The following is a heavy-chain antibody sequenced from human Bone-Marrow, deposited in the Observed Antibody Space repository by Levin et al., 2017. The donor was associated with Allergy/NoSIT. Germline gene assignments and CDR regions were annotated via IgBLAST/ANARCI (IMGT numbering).Heavy chain of an antibody. CDR2: ITASDSSA. J-gene: IGHJ1*01. CDR1: GFTFSVYG. V-gene: IGHV3-48*02. CDR3: ARGWRGGWSDQFFRN. Sequence: GESLKISCAASGFTFSVYGMNWVRQAPGKGLEWVSYITASDSSALYADSVKGRFTISRDNAKNSLYLQMNSLRDEDTAVYYCARGWRGGWSDQFFRNWGQGTLVTVSS. D-gene: IGHD6-19*01.